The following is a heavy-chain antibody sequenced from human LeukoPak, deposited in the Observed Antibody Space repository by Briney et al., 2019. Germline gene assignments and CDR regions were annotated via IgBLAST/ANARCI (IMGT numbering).Heavy chain of an antibody. J-gene: IGHJ4*02. D-gene: IGHD6-13*01. CDR3: ARGDSSSWSRTFDY. Sequence: ASVTVSYKPSGYTFTDHYKLLLRQAPGPAMEWTGGINPNSGGTNYAQKFQGRVTMTRDTSSSTAYMELGRLRSDDTAVYYCARGDSSSWSRTFDYWGQGTLGTVSS. CDR1: GYTFTDHY. V-gene: IGHV1-2*02. CDR2: INPNSGGT.